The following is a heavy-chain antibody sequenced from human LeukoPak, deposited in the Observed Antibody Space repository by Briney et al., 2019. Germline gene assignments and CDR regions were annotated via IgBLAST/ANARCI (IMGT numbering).Heavy chain of an antibody. D-gene: IGHD4-17*01. Sequence: GGSLRLSCAASGFTFSSYAMSWVRQAPGKGLEWVSAISGSGDSTYYADSVKGRFTISRDNSKNTLYLQMNSLRAEDTAVYYCAKGIQYGDYVFYYYGMDVWGQGTTVTVSS. CDR1: GFTFSSYA. J-gene: IGHJ6*02. V-gene: IGHV3-23*01. CDR3: AKGIQYGDYVFYYYGMDV. CDR2: ISGSGDST.